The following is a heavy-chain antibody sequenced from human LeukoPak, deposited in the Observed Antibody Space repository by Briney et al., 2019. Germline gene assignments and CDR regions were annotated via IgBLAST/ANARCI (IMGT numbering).Heavy chain of an antibody. CDR1: GYSISSGYY. D-gene: IGHD1-7*01. CDR2: IYHSGST. J-gene: IGHJ5*02. Sequence: PSETLSLTCAVSGYSISSGYYWGWIRQPPGKGLEWIGSIYHSGSTYYNPSLKSRVTISVDTSKNQFSLKLSSVTAADTAVYYCASTYNWNYIGDWRNWFDPWGQGTLVTVSS. V-gene: IGHV4-38-2*01. CDR3: ASTYNWNYIGDWRNWFDP.